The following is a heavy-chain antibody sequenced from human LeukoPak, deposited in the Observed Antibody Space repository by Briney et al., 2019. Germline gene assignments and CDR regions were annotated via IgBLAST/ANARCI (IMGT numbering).Heavy chain of an antibody. J-gene: IGHJ3*02. V-gene: IGHV4-39*02. CDR1: GVSINSNNYC. CDR2: IFNTGST. CDR3: ARESNWNDPFDI. Sequence: SETLSLTCTVSGVSINSNNYCWGWIRQPPGKGLEWIATIFNTGSTNYNPSLKSRVSISVDTSKNRISLNLSSVTAADTAVYYCARESNWNDPFDIWGQGTMVTVSS. D-gene: IGHD1-1*01.